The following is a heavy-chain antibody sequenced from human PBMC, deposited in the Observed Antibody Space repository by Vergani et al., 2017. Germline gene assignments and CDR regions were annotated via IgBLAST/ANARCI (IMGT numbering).Heavy chain of an antibody. CDR2: INPSGGST. CDR3: ARETPYDYDSSGYYYDWFDP. D-gene: IGHD3-22*01. CDR1: GYTFTSYY. Sequence: QVQLVQSGAEVKKPGASVKVSCKASGYTFTSYYMHWVRQAPGQGLEWMGIINPSGGSTSYAQKFQGRVTMTRDTSTSTVYMELSSLRSEDTAVYYCARETPYDYDSSGYYYDWFDPWGQGTLVTVSS. J-gene: IGHJ5*02. V-gene: IGHV1-46*01.